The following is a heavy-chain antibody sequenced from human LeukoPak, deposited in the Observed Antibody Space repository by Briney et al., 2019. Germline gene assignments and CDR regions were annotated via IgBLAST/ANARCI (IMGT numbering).Heavy chain of an antibody. CDR3: ASTIAAAGYYWFDP. D-gene: IGHD6-13*01. J-gene: IGHJ5*02. V-gene: IGHV4-31*03. CDR1: GGSISSGGYY. Sequence: SETLSLTCTVSGGSISSGGYYWSWIRQHPGKGLEWIGYIYYSGSTYYNPSLKSRVTISVDTSKNQFSLKLSSVTAADTAVYYCASTIAAAGYYWFDPWGQGTLVTVSS. CDR2: IYYSGST.